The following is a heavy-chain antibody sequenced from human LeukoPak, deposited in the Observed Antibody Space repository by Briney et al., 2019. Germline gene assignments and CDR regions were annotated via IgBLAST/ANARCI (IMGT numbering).Heavy chain of an antibody. CDR2: ISSSSSYI. V-gene: IGHV3-21*01. CDR1: GFTFSSYS. Sequence: SGGSLRLSCAASGFTFSSYSMNWVRQAPGKGLEWVSSISSSSSYIYYADSVKGRFTISRDNAKNSLYLQMNSLRAEDTAVYYCASNYYDSSGYYLYFDYWGQGTLVTVSS. D-gene: IGHD3-22*01. CDR3: ASNYYDSSGYYLYFDY. J-gene: IGHJ4*02.